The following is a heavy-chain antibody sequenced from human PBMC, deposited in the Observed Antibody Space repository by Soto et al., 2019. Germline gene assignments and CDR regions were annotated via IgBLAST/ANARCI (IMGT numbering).Heavy chain of an antibody. CDR2: ISGSGGST. J-gene: IGHJ4*02. Sequence: PGGSLRLSCAASGFTFSSYAMSWVRQAPGKGLEWVSAISGSGGSTYYADSVKGRFTISRDNSKNTLYLQMNSLRAEDTAVYYCAKVGPSYYYDSSGYYYDYWGQGXLVTVSS. CDR1: GFTFSSYA. CDR3: AKVGPSYYYDSSGYYYDY. D-gene: IGHD3-22*01. V-gene: IGHV3-23*01.